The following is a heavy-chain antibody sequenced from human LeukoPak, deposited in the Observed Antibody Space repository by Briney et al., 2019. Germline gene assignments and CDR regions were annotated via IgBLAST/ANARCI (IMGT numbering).Heavy chain of an antibody. CDR3: ARGPDYYDSSGLYYFDY. V-gene: IGHV4-34*01. CDR1: GGSFSGYY. Sequence: SETLSLTCAVYGGSFSGYYWSWIRQPPGKGLEWIGEISHSGSTNYNPSLKSRVTISVDTSKNQFSLKLSSVTAADTAVYYCARGPDYYDSSGLYYFDYWGQGTLVTVSS. J-gene: IGHJ4*02. CDR2: ISHSGST. D-gene: IGHD3-22*01.